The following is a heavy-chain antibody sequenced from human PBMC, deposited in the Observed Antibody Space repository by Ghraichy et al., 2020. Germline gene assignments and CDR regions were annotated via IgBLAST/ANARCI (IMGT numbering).Heavy chain of an antibody. V-gene: IGHV3-66*01. CDR1: GFTVSSNY. CDR2: IYSGGST. Sequence: GGSLRLSCAASGFTVSSNYMSWVRQAPGKGLEWVSVIYSGGSTYYADSVKGRFTISRDNSKNTLYLQMNSLRAEDTAVYYCASNYYDSSGYQFDYWGQGTLVTVSS. J-gene: IGHJ4*02. CDR3: ASNYYDSSGYQFDY. D-gene: IGHD3-22*01.